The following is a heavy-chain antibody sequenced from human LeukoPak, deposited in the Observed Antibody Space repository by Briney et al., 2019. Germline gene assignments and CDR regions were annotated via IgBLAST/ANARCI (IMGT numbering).Heavy chain of an antibody. CDR3: ARHDYGGNSGDY. Sequence: GGSLRLSCVASGFTFTEYWMSWVRQAPGKGLEWVSYIGTTTSTIYYADSVKGRFTISRDNAKNSLYLQMNSLRDEDTAVYYCARHDYGGNSGDYWGQGTLVTVSS. D-gene: IGHD4-23*01. V-gene: IGHV3-48*02. CDR2: IGTTTSTI. CDR1: GFTFTEYW. J-gene: IGHJ4*02.